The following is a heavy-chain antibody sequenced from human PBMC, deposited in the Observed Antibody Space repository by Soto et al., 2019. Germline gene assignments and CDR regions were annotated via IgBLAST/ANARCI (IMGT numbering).Heavy chain of an antibody. J-gene: IGHJ5*02. CDR2: IYSSGGT. V-gene: IGHV4-4*07. D-gene: IGHD3-3*01. CDR3: ARGQRFSDSFDP. Sequence: SETLSLTCTVSGGAISGYYWTWIRQSAGKGLEWIGRIYSSGGTKYNPSLQSRVTMSLDTSKNQFSLRLSSVTAADTAVYYCARGQRFSDSFDPWGQGTLVTVS. CDR1: GGAISGYY.